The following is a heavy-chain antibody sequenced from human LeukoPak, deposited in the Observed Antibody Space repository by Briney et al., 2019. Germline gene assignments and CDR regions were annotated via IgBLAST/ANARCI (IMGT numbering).Heavy chain of an antibody. CDR3: TREVSSSSRCIDY. CDR2: IYYTGST. CDR1: GSSASSANYF. J-gene: IGHJ4*02. Sequence: PSETLSLTCSVSGSSASSANYFWSWIRQPPGKGLEWIGHIYYTGSTNYNPSLKSRVTISVDTSKNQFSLRLSSVTAADTAFYYCTREVSSSSRCIDYWGQGTLVTVSS. D-gene: IGHD6-13*01. V-gene: IGHV4-61*01.